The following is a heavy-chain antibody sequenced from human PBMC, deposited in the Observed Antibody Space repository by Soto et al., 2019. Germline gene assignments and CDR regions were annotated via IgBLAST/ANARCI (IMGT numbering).Heavy chain of an antibody. CDR2: INYSGRYM. J-gene: IGHJ4*02. CDR1: GFSFSSSD. D-gene: IGHD3-22*01. CDR3: ARKSSSDSTGYDYFDY. V-gene: IGHV3-21*06. Sequence: EVRLVESGGGLVEPGGSLRLSCATSGFSFSSSDMTWVRQAPGKGLEYDSSINYSGRYMFYAGSLRGRFTVSRDNAKNSLYLQMNSLRAEDTAVYYCARKSSSDSTGYDYFDYWGQGTLVTVSS.